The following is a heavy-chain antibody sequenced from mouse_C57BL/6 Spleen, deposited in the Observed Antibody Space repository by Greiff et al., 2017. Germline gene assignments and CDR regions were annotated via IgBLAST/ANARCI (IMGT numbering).Heavy chain of an antibody. D-gene: IGHD2-14*01. CDR2: INPNNGGT. CDR3: SSEGTGYAMDY. J-gene: IGHJ4*01. CDR1: GYTFTDYW. V-gene: IGHV1-26*01. Sequence: VQLQQPGPELVRPGSSVKISCKASGYTFTDYWMNWVKQSHGKGLEWIGDINPNNGGTSYNQKFKGKATLTVDKSSSTAYMELRSLTSEDSAVYYRSSEGTGYAMDYWGQGTSVTVSS.